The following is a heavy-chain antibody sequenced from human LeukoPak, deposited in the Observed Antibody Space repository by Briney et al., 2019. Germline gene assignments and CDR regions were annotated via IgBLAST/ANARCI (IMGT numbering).Heavy chain of an antibody. CDR1: GFTFSSYA. Sequence: PAGSLTLSCAASGFTFSSYAMSWVRPAPGKGLEWVSAISGSGGSTYYAASVKGRFTISRDNSKNTMYLQMNSLRAEDTAVYYCAKGDTIFGVVTIPSDYWGQGTLVTVSS. CDR2: ISGSGGST. CDR3: AKGDTIFGVVTIPSDY. J-gene: IGHJ4*02. V-gene: IGHV3-23*01. D-gene: IGHD3-3*01.